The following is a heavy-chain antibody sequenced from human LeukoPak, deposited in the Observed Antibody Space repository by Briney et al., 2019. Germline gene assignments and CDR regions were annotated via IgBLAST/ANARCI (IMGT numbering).Heavy chain of an antibody. J-gene: IGHJ4*02. CDR2: ISGSGGST. V-gene: IGHV3-23*01. CDR3: AKDQGIVGATPYFDY. D-gene: IGHD1-26*01. Sequence: GGSLRLSCAASGFTFSSYAMGWVRQAPGKGLEWVSAISGSGGSTYYADSVKGRFTISRDNSKNTLYLQMNSLRAEDTAVYYCAKDQGIVGATPYFDYWGQGTLVTVSS. CDR1: GFTFSSYA.